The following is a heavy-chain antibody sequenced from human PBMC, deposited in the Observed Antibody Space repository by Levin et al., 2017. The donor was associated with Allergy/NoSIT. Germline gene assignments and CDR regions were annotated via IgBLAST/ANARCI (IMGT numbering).Heavy chain of an antibody. CDR2: IIPIFGTA. V-gene: IGHV1-69*13. CDR3: ARSRYYDSSGRPHFDY. D-gene: IGHD3-22*01. CDR1: GGTFSSYA. J-gene: IGHJ4*02. Sequence: SVKVSCKASGGTFSSYAISWVRQAPGQGLEWMGGIIPIFGTANYAQKFQGRVTITADESTSTAYMELSSLRSEDTAVYYCARSRYYDSSGRPHFDYWGQGTLVTVSS.